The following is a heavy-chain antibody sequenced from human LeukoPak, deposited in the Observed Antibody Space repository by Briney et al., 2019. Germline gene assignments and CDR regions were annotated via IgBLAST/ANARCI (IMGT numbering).Heavy chain of an antibody. CDR3: ARGFLYTGGDYDYYYYYMDV. CDR1: GYTFTSYG. V-gene: IGHV1-18*01. J-gene: IGHJ6*03. Sequence: GASVKVSCKASGYTFTSYGISWVRQAPGQGLEWMGWISAYNGNTNCAQKLQGRVTMTRDTSISTAYMELSSLRSGDTAVYYCARGFLYTGGDYDYYYYYMDVWGKGTTVTVSS. D-gene: IGHD4-17*01. CDR2: ISAYNGNT.